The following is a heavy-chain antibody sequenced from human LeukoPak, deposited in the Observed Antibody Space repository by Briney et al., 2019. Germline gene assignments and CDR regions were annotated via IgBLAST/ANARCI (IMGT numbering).Heavy chain of an antibody. CDR3: AKYGGHPLPHYYLDY. V-gene: IGHV3-23*01. J-gene: IGHJ4*02. CDR1: GFTFSSYA. CDR2: IIDDGHTT. Sequence: GGSLRLSCGASGFTFSSYAMSWVRQAPGKGLGWVSLIIDDGHTTSYADSVEGRFTISRDNSQNTLFLQMNSLRAEDTAVYYCAKYGGHPLPHYYLDYWGQGTQVTVSS. D-gene: IGHD3-16*01.